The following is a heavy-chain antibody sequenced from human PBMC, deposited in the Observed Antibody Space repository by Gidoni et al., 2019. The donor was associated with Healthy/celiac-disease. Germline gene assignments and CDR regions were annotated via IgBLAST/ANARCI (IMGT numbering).Heavy chain of an antibody. D-gene: IGHD6-19*01. Sequence: EVQLVESGGGLVKPGGSIRLSCAASGFTFSNAWMSWVRQAPGKGLEWVGRIKSKTDGGTTDYAAPVKGRFTISRDDSKNTLYLQMNSLKTEDTAVYYCTTGGSGWYEWVYWGQGTLVTVSS. J-gene: IGHJ4*02. CDR1: GFTFSNAW. CDR2: IKSKTDGGTT. V-gene: IGHV3-15*01. CDR3: TTGGSGWYEWVY.